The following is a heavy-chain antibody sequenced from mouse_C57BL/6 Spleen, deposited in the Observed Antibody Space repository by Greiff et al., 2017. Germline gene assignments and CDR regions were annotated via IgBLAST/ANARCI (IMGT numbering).Heavy chain of an antibody. CDR2: INPNNGGT. J-gene: IGHJ2*01. D-gene: IGHD2-9*01. V-gene: IGHV1-26*01. CDR3: ARPTMVTTGFDY. CDR1: GYTFTDYY. Sequence: EVQLQQSGPELVKPGASVKISCKASGYTFTDYYMNWVKQSHGKSLEWIGDINPNNGGTSYNQKFKGKATLTVDKSSSTAYMELRSLTSEDSAVYYCARPTMVTTGFDYWGQGTTLTVSS.